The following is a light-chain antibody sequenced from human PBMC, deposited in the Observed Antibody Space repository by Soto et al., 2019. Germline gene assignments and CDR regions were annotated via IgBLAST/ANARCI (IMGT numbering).Light chain of an antibody. J-gene: IGKJ2*01. V-gene: IGKV1-6*01. CDR2: AAS. Sequence: AIQMTQSPSSLSASVGDRVIITCRASQGIRSELAWYQQKPGKAPDLMIYAASTLQPGVPYRFSGSGSGTDFTLTISNLQPEDFAVYYCQQFVGSSYTFGQGTKLEIK. CDR3: QQFVGSSYT. CDR1: QGIRSE.